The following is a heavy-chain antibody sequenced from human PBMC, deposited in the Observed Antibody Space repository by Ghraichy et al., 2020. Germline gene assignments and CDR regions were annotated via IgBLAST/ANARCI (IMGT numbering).Heavy chain of an antibody. CDR1: GGSFSGYY. J-gene: IGHJ4*02. CDR3: ARDPLTEDQFDY. V-gene: IGHV4-34*01. CDR2: INLRGST. D-gene: IGHD1-14*01. Sequence: SETLSLTCTVYGGSFSGYYWSWIRQSPGKGLEWLGEINLRGSTNNNPYPKSRVTISIAPSKNQFSLKLSSVTAAATAVYYCARDPLTEDQFDYWGQGTLVTVSS.